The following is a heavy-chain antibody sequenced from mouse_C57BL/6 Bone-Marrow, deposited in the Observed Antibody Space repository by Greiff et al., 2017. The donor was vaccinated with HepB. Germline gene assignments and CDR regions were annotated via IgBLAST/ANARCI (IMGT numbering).Heavy chain of an antibody. CDR1: GYTFTSYW. J-gene: IGHJ3*01. Sequence: QVQLQQSGAELVKPGASVKLSCKASGYTFTSYWMHWVKQRPGPGLEWIGMIHPNSGSTNYNEKFKSKATLTVDESSSSAYMQLSSLTSEDSAVYYCARVPWFAYWGQGTLVTVSA. CDR3: ARVPWFAY. V-gene: IGHV1-64*01. CDR2: IHPNSGST.